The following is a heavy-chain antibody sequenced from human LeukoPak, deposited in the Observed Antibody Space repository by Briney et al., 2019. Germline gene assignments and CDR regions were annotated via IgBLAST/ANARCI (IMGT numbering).Heavy chain of an antibody. CDR3: ARDQGGNPSYQFDY. V-gene: IGHV4-59*01. J-gene: IGHJ4*02. CDR1: GGSFSTYY. CDR2: ITYSGST. Sequence: SETLSLTCTVSGGSFSTYYWSWIRQPPGKGLEWIGYITYSGSTSHNPSLRSRVTISVDTSKKQFSLKLTPVIAADTAVYYCARDQGGNPSYQFDYWGQGTLVTVSS. D-gene: IGHD4-23*01.